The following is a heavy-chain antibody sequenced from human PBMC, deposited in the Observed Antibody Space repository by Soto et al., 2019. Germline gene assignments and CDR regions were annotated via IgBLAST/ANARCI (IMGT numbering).Heavy chain of an antibody. J-gene: IGHJ4*02. V-gene: IGHV4-30-4*01. CDR1: GGSISSGDYY. CDR3: ARGGYYYDSPGYDYTLDY. D-gene: IGHD3-22*01. Sequence: PSETLSLTCTVSGGSISSGDYYWSWIRQSPGKGLEWIGYIYYNGYTYYNPSLKSRLTISVDTSQNQFSLKLTSVTAADTAVYYCARGGYYYDSPGYDYTLDYWGQGTRVTVSS. CDR2: IYYNGYT.